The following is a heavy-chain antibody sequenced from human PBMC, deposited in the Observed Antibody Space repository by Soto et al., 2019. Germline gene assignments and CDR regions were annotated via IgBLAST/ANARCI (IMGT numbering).Heavy chain of an antibody. CDR3: ATTPLRGREYYYFDH. CDR1: GGTFSSYS. J-gene: IGHJ4*02. CDR2: IIPIFGSS. V-gene: IGHV1-69*06. Sequence: QVQLVQSGAERRKPGSSVKVSCEASGGTFSSYSLNWVREAPGQRLEWMGGIIPIFGSSNYAQKFQARLTITADTSTNTVFMELTGLRSEDTAIYFCATTPLRGREYYYFDHWGQGTILAVSS. D-gene: IGHD3-16*01.